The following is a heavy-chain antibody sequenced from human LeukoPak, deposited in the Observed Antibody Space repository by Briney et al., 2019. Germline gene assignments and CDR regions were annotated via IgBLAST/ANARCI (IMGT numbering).Heavy chain of an antibody. CDR2: IYYSGST. D-gene: IGHD3-3*01. J-gene: IGHJ4*02. V-gene: IGHV4-39*07. CDR3: ARVRSGPLGKDYDFWSGYYRRQYYFDY. Sequence: SETLSLTCTVSGDSISSSSYYCGWIRQPPGKGLEWIGSIYYSGSTYYNPSLKSRVTISVDTSKNQFSLKLSSVTAADTAVYYCARVRSGPLGKDYDFWSGYYRRQYYFDYWGQGTLVTVSS. CDR1: GDSISSSSYY.